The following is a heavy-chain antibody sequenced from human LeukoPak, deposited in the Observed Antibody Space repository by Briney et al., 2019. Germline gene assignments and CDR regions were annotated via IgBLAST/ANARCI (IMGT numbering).Heavy chain of an antibody. CDR3: ARERYSSSSTIDY. CDR2: IYYSGST. Sequence: SETLSLTCTVSGGSISSGGYYWSWIRQHPGKGLEWIGYIYYSGSTYYNPSLKSRVTISVDTSKNQFSLKLSSVTAADTAVYYSARERYSSSSTIDYWGQGTLVTVSS. CDR1: GGSISSGGYY. V-gene: IGHV4-31*03. D-gene: IGHD6-6*01. J-gene: IGHJ4*02.